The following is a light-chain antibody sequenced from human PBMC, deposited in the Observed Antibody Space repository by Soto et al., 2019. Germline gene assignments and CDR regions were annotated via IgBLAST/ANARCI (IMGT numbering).Light chain of an antibody. CDR2: ATS. J-gene: IGKJ4*01. V-gene: IGKV1-27*01. Sequence: DIQMTQSPSSLSASVGDRVTITCRASQDISNSLAWYQQKPGEVPKVLIYATSILQSGVPARFSGSGSGTDFTLTISSLQSEDVATYYCQNYNSAPLTFGGGTKVEI. CDR1: QDISNS. CDR3: QNYNSAPLT.